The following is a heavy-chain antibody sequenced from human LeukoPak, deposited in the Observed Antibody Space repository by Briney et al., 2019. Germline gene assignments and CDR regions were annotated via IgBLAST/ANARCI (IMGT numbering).Heavy chain of an antibody. V-gene: IGHV1-18*01. CDR1: GYTFKSYA. D-gene: IGHD6-19*01. Sequence: ASEKVSCKASGYTFKSYAISWVRQAPGQGLEWMGWISTYNGDTKYAQKFQGRVTMTTDTSTTTAYMELRSLRSDDTAVYYCARDPSNTSGWYIYFDYWGQGALVTVCS. CDR3: ARDPSNTSGWYIYFDY. J-gene: IGHJ4*02. CDR2: ISTYNGDT.